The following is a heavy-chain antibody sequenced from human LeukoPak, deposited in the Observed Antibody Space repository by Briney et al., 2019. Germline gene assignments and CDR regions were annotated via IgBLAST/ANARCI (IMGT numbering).Heavy chain of an antibody. D-gene: IGHD6-25*01. Sequence: PGGSLRLSCAASGFSFSNSWMAWVRQAPGKGLEWVANIKEDGSQKNYIDSVKGRFAISRDNTKKSLFFQMNNLRVEDTAVYYCARDSGWNAFDYWGQGTLVTVSS. CDR2: IKEDGSQK. CDR3: ARDSGWNAFDY. CDR1: GFSFSNSW. J-gene: IGHJ4*01. V-gene: IGHV3-7*03.